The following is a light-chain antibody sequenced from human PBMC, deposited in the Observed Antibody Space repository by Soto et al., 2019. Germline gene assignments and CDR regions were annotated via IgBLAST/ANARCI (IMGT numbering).Light chain of an antibody. V-gene: IGKV3-20*01. CDR2: GAS. Sequence: EIVLTQSPGTLSLSPGERATLSCRASQSVSSSYLAWYQQKPGQAPRLLIYGASSRATGIPDRFSGSGSGTDFTLTISRLEPEALAVYYCQQYGSSLGWTFGQGTKVEIK. CDR1: QSVSSSY. J-gene: IGKJ1*01. CDR3: QQYGSSLGWT.